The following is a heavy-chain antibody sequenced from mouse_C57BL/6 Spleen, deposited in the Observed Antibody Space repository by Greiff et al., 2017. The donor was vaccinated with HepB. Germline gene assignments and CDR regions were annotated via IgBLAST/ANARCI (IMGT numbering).Heavy chain of an antibody. Sequence: EVKLVESGGDLVKPGGSLKLSCAASGFTFSSYGMSWVRQTPDKRLEWVATISSGGSYTYYPDSVKGRFTISRDNAKNTLYLQMSSLKSEDTAMYYCERRGSPWYFDVWGTGTTVTVSS. CDR3: ERRGSPWYFDV. D-gene: IGHD1-1*02. CDR1: GFTFSSYG. J-gene: IGHJ1*03. CDR2: ISSGGSYT. V-gene: IGHV5-6*02.